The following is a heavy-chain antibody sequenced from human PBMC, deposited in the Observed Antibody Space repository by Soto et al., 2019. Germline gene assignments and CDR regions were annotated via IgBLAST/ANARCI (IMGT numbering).Heavy chain of an antibody. Sequence: SETRSLTWTVSGGSISSYYWSWIRQPPGKGLEWIGYIYYSGSTNYNPSLKSRVTISVDTSKNQFSLKLSSVTAADTAVYYCAREYSSSLYYYGMDVWGQGTTVTVSS. J-gene: IGHJ6*02. D-gene: IGHD6-6*01. CDR2: IYYSGST. CDR1: GGSISSYY. V-gene: IGHV4-59*01. CDR3: AREYSSSLYYYGMDV.